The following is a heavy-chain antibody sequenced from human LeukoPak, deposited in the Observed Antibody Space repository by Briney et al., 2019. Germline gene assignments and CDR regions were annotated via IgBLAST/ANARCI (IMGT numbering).Heavy chain of an antibody. D-gene: IGHD1-1*01. CDR3: ARHNDPGHAFDI. CDR2: IYYSGST. J-gene: IGHJ3*02. Sequence: SETLSLTCTVSGGSISSSGHYWGWIRQPPGKGLEWIGSIYYSGSTYYNLSLRSRVTISVDTSKNQFSLKLSSVTAADTAVYYCARHNDPGHAFDIWGQGAMVTVSS. V-gene: IGHV4-39*01. CDR1: GGSISSSGHY.